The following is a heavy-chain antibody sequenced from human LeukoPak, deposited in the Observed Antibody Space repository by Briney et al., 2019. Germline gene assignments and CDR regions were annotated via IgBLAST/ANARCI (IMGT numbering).Heavy chain of an antibody. CDR1: GDSISSYY. CDR2: IYYSGST. CDR3: AKDLVAKYYDILTGYCISLRALDY. Sequence: PSETLSLTCTVSGDSISSYYWSWIRQPPGKGLEWIGYIYYSGSTNYNPSLKSRVTISVDTSKNQFSLKLSSVTAADTAVYYCAKDLVAKYYDILTGYCISLRALDYWGQGTLVTVSS. V-gene: IGHV4-59*01. J-gene: IGHJ4*02. D-gene: IGHD3-9*01.